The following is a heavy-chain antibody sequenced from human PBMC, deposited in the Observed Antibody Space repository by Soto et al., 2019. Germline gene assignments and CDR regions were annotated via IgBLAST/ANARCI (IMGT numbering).Heavy chain of an antibody. CDR1: GFTFSSYG. CDR3: AKDLGYCSGGSCPHPRGHYFGMDV. D-gene: IGHD2-15*01. V-gene: IGHV3-30*18. J-gene: IGHJ6*02. CDR2: ISYDGSNK. Sequence: QVQLVESGGGVVQPGRSLRLSCAASGFTFSSYGMHWVRQAPGKGLEWVAVISYDGSNKYYADSVKGRFTISRDNSKNTLYLQMNSLRAEDTAVYYCAKDLGYCSGGSCPHPRGHYFGMDVWGQGTTVTVSS.